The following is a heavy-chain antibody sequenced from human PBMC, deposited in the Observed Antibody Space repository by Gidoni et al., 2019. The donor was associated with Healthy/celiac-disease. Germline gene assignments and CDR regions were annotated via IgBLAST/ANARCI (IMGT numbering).Heavy chain of an antibody. D-gene: IGHD3-22*01. CDR2: IYYSGRT. CDR3: ARAWGDYYDSPDAFGI. V-gene: IGHV4-61*01. J-gene: IGHJ3*02. CDR1: GVSVSSGSYY. Sequence: QVQLQESGLGLVKPSGTMSPTRTVPGVSVSSGSYYWSWIRQPPGKGLEWIGYIYYSGRTNYNPSHKSRVTISVDTSKNQFSLKLSSVTAADTAVYYCARAWGDYYDSPDAFGIWGQGTMVTVSS.